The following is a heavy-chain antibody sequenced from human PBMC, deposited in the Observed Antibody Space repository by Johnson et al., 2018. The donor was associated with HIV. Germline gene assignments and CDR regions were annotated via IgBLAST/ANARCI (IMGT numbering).Heavy chain of an antibody. CDR1: GFTFSSYW. Sequence: QVQLVESGGGLVQPGGSLRLSCAASGFTFSSYWMSWVRQAPGKGLEWVAVISYDGSNKYYADSVKGRFTVSRDNSKNTLYLQMNSLRAEDTAVYYCARWGEQQLVNAFDSWGQGTMVTGSS. CDR3: ARWGEQQLVNAFDS. CDR2: ISYDGSNK. J-gene: IGHJ3*02. D-gene: IGHD6-13*01. V-gene: IGHV3-30*03.